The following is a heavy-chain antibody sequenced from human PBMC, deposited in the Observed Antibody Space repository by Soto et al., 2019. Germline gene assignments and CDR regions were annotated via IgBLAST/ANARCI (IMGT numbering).Heavy chain of an antibody. CDR1: GGSISSYY. J-gene: IGHJ6*02. CDR2: IYYSGST. V-gene: IGHV4-59*01. Sequence: SETLSLTCTVSGGSISSYYWSWIRQPPGKGLEWIGYIYYSGSTNYNPSLKSRVTISVDTSKNQFSLKLSSVTAADTAVYYCARAYYCSSTSCYAGNYYYGMDVWGQGTTVTAP. CDR3: ARAYYCSSTSCYAGNYYYGMDV. D-gene: IGHD2-2*01.